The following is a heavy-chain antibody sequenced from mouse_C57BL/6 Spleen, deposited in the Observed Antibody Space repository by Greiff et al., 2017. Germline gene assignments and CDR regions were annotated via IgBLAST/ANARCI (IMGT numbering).Heavy chain of an antibody. CDR3: ARWITTVVASYYFDY. CDR1: GYAFSSSW. CDR2: IYPGDGDT. D-gene: IGHD1-1*01. V-gene: IGHV1-82*01. J-gene: IGHJ2*01. Sequence: QVQLQQSGPELVKPGASVKISCKASGYAFSSSWMNWVKQRPGKGLEWIGRIYPGDGDTNYNGKFKGKATLTADKSSSTAYMQLSSLTSEDSAVYFCARWITTVVASYYFDYWGQGTTLTVSS.